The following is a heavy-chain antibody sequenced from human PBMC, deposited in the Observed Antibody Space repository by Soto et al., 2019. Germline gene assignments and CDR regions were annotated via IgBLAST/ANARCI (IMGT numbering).Heavy chain of an antibody. CDR1: GHTFTSYG. CDR3: ARDHRHSGSYWFGMDV. V-gene: IGHV1-18*04. CDR2: ISAYNGNT. D-gene: IGHD1-26*01. Sequence: ASVKVSCKASGHTFTSYGISWVRQAPGQGLEWMGWISAYNGNTNYAQKLQGRVTMTTDTSTSTAYMELRSLRSDDTAVYYCARDHRHSGSYWFGMDVWGQGTTVTVSS. J-gene: IGHJ6*02.